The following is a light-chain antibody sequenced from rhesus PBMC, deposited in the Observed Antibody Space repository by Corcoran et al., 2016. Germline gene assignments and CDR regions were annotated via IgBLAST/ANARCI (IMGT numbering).Light chain of an antibody. V-gene: IGKV1-74*01. Sequence: DIQMTQSPSSLSASVGDRVTITCRASEKVNNYLNWYQKKPGKAPYLLIYKASTLQTGVPSRFSGRGAGTEYTFTISSLRPEDVGTYYCQLAYGTPLPFGGGTKVEIK. CDR1: EKVNNY. J-gene: IGKJ4*01. CDR3: QLAYGTPLP. CDR2: KAS.